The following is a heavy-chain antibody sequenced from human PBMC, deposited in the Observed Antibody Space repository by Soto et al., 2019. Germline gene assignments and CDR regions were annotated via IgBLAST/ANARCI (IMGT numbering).Heavy chain of an antibody. CDR2: IYYSGST. Sequence: SETLSLTCTVSGGSISSYYWSWIRQPPGKGLEWIGYIYYSGSTNYIPSLKSRVTIFVDTSKNLFSLKLTSVTAADTALYYCARDYFDSSDYTTNWFDPWGQGALVTVSS. V-gene: IGHV4-59*08. CDR1: GGSISSYY. D-gene: IGHD3-22*01. J-gene: IGHJ5*02. CDR3: ARDYFDSSDYTTNWFDP.